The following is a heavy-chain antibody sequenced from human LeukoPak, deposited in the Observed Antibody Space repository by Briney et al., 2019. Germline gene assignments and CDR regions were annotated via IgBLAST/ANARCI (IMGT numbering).Heavy chain of an antibody. J-gene: IGHJ4*02. V-gene: IGHV1-18*01. Sequence: GASVKVSCKASGYTFPTSGISWVRQAPGQGLEWMGWISVYNHNTNYAQKFQGRVTVTTDTSTRTAYMELRSLRSDDTAVYYCASGYCSTTSCYVNPYFDYWGQGTLVTVSS. CDR3: ASGYCSTTSCYVNPYFDY. CDR2: ISVYNHNT. CDR1: GYTFPTSG. D-gene: IGHD2-2*03.